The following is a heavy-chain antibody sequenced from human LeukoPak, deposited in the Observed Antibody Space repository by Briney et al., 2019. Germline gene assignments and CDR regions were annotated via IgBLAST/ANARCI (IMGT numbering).Heavy chain of an antibody. CDR1: GFTFSSYG. D-gene: IGHD5-18*01. J-gene: IGHJ3*02. V-gene: IGHV3-30*18. CDR2: ISYDGSNK. Sequence: GGSLRLSCAASGFTFSSYGMHWVRQAPGKGLEWVAVISYDGSNKYYADSVKGRFTISRDNSKNTLYLQMNSPRAEDTAVYYCAKQGGYSYGYLNAFDIWGQGTMVTVSS. CDR3: AKQGGYSYGYLNAFDI.